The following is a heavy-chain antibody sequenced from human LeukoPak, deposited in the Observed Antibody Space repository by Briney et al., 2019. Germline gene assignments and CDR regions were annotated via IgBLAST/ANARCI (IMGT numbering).Heavy chain of an antibody. D-gene: IGHD7-27*01. CDR3: ARILTGDTWWDDAFDI. Sequence: SVKVSCKASGYTFTSYGISWVRQAPGQGLEWMGGIIPIFGTANYAQKFQGRVTITADESTSTAYMELSSLRSEDTAVYYCARILTGDTWWDDAFDIWGQGTMVTVSS. CDR1: GYTFTSYG. J-gene: IGHJ3*02. V-gene: IGHV1-69*13. CDR2: IIPIFGTA.